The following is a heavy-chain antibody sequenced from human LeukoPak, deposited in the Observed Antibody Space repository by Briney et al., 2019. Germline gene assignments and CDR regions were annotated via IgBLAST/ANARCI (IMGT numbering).Heavy chain of an antibody. Sequence: GGSLRLSCAASGFTFDDYGMRWVRQAPGKGLEWVSGINWNGGSTGYADSVKGRFTISRDNAKNSLYLQMNSLRAEDTALYYCARVVVVPAGKAYYYYYMDVWGKGTTVTVSS. CDR2: INWNGGST. CDR1: GFTFDDYG. V-gene: IGHV3-20*04. CDR3: ARVVVVPAGKAYYYYYMDV. D-gene: IGHD2-2*01. J-gene: IGHJ6*03.